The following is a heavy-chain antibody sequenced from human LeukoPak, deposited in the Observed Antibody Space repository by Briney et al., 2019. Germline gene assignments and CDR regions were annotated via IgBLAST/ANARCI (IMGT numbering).Heavy chain of an antibody. D-gene: IGHD6-13*01. CDR3: AREAAAAGRSFYYYYGMDV. Sequence: PGGSLRLSCAASGFTFSSYWMSWVRQAPGKGLEWVANIKQDGSEKYYVDSVKGRFTISRDNAKNSLYLQMNSLRAEDTAVYYCAREAAAAGRSFYYYYGMDVWGQGTTVTVSS. J-gene: IGHJ6*02. V-gene: IGHV3-7*01. CDR2: IKQDGSEK. CDR1: GFTFSSYW.